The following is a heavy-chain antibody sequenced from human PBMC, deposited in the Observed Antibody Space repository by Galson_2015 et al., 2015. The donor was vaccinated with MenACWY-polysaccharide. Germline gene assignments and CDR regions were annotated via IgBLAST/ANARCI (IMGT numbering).Heavy chain of an antibody. CDR1: GFTFSTSW. CDR2: IKEDGSEK. CDR3: AILNSGMSLGDAFDI. Sequence: SLRISCAAYGFTFSTSWMTWVRQAPGKGLGWVANIKEDGSEKYYVDSVKGRFTISRDNAKNSQFLQMNSLRVEDTAVYYCAILNSGMSLGDAFDIWVQGTMVIVSS. D-gene: IGHD1-26*01. J-gene: IGHJ3*02. V-gene: IGHV3-7*01.